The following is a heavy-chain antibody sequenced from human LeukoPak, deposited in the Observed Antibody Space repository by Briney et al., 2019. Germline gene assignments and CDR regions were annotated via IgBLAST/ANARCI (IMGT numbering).Heavy chain of an antibody. V-gene: IGHV3-20*04. Sequence: GGSLRLSCAAPGCSFCDYGMSWVRQAPGKGLEWVSGINWSGGSTAYADSVKGRFTFSRDTDRLSLSLQMNNPTAEDTALYCFAKAAVDDHGSHGIPRLYQYYHLDVWGKGTTVIVSS. J-gene: IGHJ6*03. CDR1: GCSFCDYG. CDR2: INWSGGST. D-gene: IGHD6-13*01. CDR3: AKAAVDDHGSHGIPRLYQYYHLDV.